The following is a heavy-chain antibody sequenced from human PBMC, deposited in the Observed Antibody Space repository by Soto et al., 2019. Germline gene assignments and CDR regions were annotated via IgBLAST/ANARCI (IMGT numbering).Heavy chain of an antibody. CDR2: ISVSSNTI. V-gene: IGHV3-48*02. CDR1: LGAFGYYW. CDR3: ARGFDLQYGMDV. J-gene: IGHJ6*02. D-gene: IGHD3-10*01. Sequence: GGSLRLSCEPSLGAFGYYWMHWVRQAPGKWLEWLSYISVSSNTIXXADSVKGRXTISRYNSKNSXYLQMXSLRDEDTAVYFCARGFDLQYGMDVWRQGTTVTVSS.